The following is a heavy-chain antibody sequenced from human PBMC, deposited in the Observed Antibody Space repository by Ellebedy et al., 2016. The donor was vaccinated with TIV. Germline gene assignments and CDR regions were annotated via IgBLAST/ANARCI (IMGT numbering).Heavy chain of an antibody. J-gene: IGHJ4*02. V-gene: IGHV4-30-4*01. CDR1: GGSISSGDYY. CDR3: AREGVRGVTIDY. CDR2: IYYSGST. D-gene: IGHD3-10*01. Sequence: SETLSLXXTVSGGSISSGDYYWSWIRQPPGKGLEWIGYIYYSGSTYYNPSLKSRVTISVDTSKNQFSLKLSSVTAADTAVYYCAREGVRGVTIDYWGQGTLVTVSS.